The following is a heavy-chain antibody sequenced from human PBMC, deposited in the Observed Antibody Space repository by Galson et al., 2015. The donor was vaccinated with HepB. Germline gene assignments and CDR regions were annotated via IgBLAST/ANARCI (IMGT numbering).Heavy chain of an antibody. J-gene: IGHJ4*02. D-gene: IGHD4-23*01. V-gene: IGHV3-23*01. CDR2: ISGSGDYI. Sequence: SLRLCCAASGFTFGQDGMSWVRQAPGKGLEWVSVISGSGDYINYADSVRGRFTISRDNSRSTLCLHMNSLRVEDTAIYYCARDLGGHRADYFEYWGQGTLVTVSS. CDR3: ARDLGGHRADYFEY. CDR1: GFTFGQDG.